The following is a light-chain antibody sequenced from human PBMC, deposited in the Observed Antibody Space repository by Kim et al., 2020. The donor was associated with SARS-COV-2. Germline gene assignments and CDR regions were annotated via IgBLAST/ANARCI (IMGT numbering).Light chain of an antibody. CDR2: DAS. Sequence: VGDRVTITCQASQDISNYLNWYQQKPGKAPKLLIYDASNLETGVPSRFSGSGSGTDFTFTISSLQPEDIATYYCQQYDNLPPQFTFGPGTKVDIK. J-gene: IGKJ3*01. CDR1: QDISNY. CDR3: QQYDNLPPQFT. V-gene: IGKV1-33*01.